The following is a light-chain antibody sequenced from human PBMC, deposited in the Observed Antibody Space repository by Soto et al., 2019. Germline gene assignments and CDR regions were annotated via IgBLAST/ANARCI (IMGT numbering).Light chain of an antibody. CDR1: QSVSGW. Sequence: DIQMSQSPSTLSASVGDTVTFTCRASQSVSGWLAWYQQKPWEAPKLLIYDASALPRGVPSRFSGSGSGTKFTLTIASLQPDDFATYYCQQYETFSGTFGPGTKVDNK. CDR2: DAS. CDR3: QQYETFSGT. J-gene: IGKJ1*01. V-gene: IGKV1-5*01.